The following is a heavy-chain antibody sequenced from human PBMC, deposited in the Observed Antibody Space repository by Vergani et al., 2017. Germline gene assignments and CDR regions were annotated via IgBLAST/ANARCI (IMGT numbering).Heavy chain of an antibody. Sequence: EVQLLESGGGLVQPGGSLRLSGAASGLPFGTYARTWVRQAPGKGLEWVSTISSDGGSTYYADSVKGRFTISRDNSKNTLSLQMNSLTAEDTAIYYCAGXQGTSAYYYGGFDYWGQGILVTVSS. CDR1: GLPFGTYA. D-gene: IGHD3-22*01. J-gene: IGHJ4*02. V-gene: IGHV3-23*01. CDR3: AGXQGTSAYYYGGFDY. CDR2: ISSDGGST.